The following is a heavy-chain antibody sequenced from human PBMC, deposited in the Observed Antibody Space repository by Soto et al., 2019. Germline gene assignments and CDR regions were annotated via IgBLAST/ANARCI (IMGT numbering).Heavy chain of an antibody. D-gene: IGHD4-17*01. V-gene: IGHV4-30-4*08. CDR2: IYYSGST. Sequence: SETLSLTCTVSGAPVSSETHFWTWIRQPPGKGLEWIGYIYYSGSTYYNPSLKSRVTISVDTSKNQFSLKLSSVTAADTAVYYCARGGVYGDYEGVGYWGQGTLVTVSS. CDR1: GAPVSSETHF. J-gene: IGHJ4*02. CDR3: ARGGVYGDYEGVGY.